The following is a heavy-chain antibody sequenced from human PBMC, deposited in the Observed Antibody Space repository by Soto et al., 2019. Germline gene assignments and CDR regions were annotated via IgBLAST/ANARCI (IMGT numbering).Heavy chain of an antibody. CDR3: ARGRLEPFDY. D-gene: IGHD1-1*01. J-gene: IGHJ4*02. CDR2: INDYGTTI. V-gene: IGHV3-74*01. CDR1: GFNLGSYW. Sequence: EVQLVESGGGLVQPGGSLRLSCAASGFNLGSYWMHWVRQAPGKGLVWVSRINDYGTTINYAESVEGRFTISRDDAKSEVYLQMKHLSAEDTAVYYCARGRLEPFDYWGQGALVTVSS.